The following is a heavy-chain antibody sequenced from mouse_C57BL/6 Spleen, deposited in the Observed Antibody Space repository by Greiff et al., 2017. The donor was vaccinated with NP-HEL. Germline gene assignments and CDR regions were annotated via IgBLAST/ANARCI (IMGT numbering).Heavy chain of an antibody. J-gene: IGHJ2*01. D-gene: IGHD1-1*01. CDR2: IYPGDGDT. Sequence: QVQLKQSGPELVKPGASVKISCKASGYAFSSSWMNWVKQRPGKGLEWIGRIYPGDGDTNYNGKFKGKATLTADKSSSTAYMQLSSLTSEDSAVYFCARMWTSYYGRGFDYWGQGTTLTVSS. CDR1: GYAFSSSW. V-gene: IGHV1-82*01. CDR3: ARMWTSYYGRGFDY.